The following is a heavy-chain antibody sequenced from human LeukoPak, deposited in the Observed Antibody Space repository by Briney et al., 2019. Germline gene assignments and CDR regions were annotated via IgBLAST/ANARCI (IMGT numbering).Heavy chain of an antibody. J-gene: IGHJ6*02. CDR2: ISSNGGIT. D-gene: IGHD2-15*01. Sequence: PGGSLRLSCAASGFTFSNYAMHWVRQAPGKGLEYVSAISSNGGITYYAKSVVGRFTISRDNSKNTLHLQMGSLRAEDVAVYYCARDQLILSYYYGMDVWGQGTTVTVSS. CDR1: GFTFSNYA. CDR3: ARDQLILSYYYGMDV. V-gene: IGHV3-64*01.